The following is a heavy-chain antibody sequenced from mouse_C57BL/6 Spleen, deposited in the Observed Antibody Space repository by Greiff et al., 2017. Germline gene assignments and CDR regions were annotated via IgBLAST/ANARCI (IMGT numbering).Heavy chain of an antibody. D-gene: IGHD1-1*01. CDR1: GYTFTSYW. CDR3: ARGFYYGSSYSYWYFDV. V-gene: IGHV1-55*01. CDR2: IYPGSGST. Sequence: QVQLQQPGAELVKPGASVKMSCKASGYTFTSYWITWVKQRPGQGLEWIGDIYPGSGSTNYNEKFKSKATLTVDTSSSTAYMQLSSLTSGDSAVYYCARGFYYGSSYSYWYFDVWGTGTTVTVSS. J-gene: IGHJ1*03.